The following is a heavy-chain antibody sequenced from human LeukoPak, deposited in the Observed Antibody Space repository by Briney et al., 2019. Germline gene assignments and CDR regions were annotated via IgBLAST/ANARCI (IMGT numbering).Heavy chain of an antibody. D-gene: IGHD3-3*01. J-gene: IGHJ4*02. Sequence: GGSLRLSCAASGFTFSSYAMSWVRQAPGKGLEWVSAISGSGGSTYYADSVKGRFTISRDNAKNTLYLQMNSLGAEDTSVYFCARGVSGAYYTDYWGQGTLVTVSS. CDR1: GFTFSSYA. V-gene: IGHV3-23*01. CDR2: ISGSGGST. CDR3: ARGVSGAYYTDY.